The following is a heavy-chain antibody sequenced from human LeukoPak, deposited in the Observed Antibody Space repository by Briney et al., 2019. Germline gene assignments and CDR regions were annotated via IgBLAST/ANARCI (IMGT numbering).Heavy chain of an antibody. V-gene: IGHV3-30*02. D-gene: IGHD5-18*01. CDR2: IRYDGSNK. J-gene: IGHJ3*02. CDR1: GFPFSSYG. Sequence: GGSLRLSCAASGFPFSSYGMHWVRQAPGKGLEWVAFIRYDGSNKYYADSMKGRFTISRDNSKNTLYLQMNSLRAEDTAVYYCARSWIQLWLPKVDAFDIWGQGTMVTVSS. CDR3: ARSWIQLWLPKVDAFDI.